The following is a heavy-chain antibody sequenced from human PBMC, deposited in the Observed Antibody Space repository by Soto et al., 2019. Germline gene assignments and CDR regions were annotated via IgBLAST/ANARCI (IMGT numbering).Heavy chain of an antibody. CDR3: TADHAITGTTLNAFDI. D-gene: IGHD1-7*01. Sequence: GGSLRLSCAASGFTFSNAWMSWVRQAPGKGLEWVGRIKSKTDGGTTDYAAPVKGRFTISRDDSKNTLYLQMNSLKTEDAAVYYCTADHAITGTTLNAFDIWGQGTMVTVSS. CDR1: GFTFSNAW. V-gene: IGHV3-15*01. J-gene: IGHJ3*02. CDR2: IKSKTDGGTT.